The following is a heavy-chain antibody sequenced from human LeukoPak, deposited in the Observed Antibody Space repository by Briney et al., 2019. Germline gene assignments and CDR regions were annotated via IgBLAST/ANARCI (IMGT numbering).Heavy chain of an antibody. V-gene: IGHV4-59*01. Sequence: SETLSLTCSVSGDSIRSYYWNWIRQSPGKGLEWIGYISYSGSTNYNPSLKSRVTISVDTSKNQFSLKLSSVTAADTAVYYCARSPEVLRFDYWGQGTLVTVSS. J-gene: IGHJ4*02. CDR1: GDSIRSYY. CDR3: ARSPEVLRFDY. CDR2: ISYSGST. D-gene: IGHD3-3*01.